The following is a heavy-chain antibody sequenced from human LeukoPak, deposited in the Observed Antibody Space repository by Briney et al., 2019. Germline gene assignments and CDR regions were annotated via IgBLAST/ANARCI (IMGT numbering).Heavy chain of an antibody. V-gene: IGHV1-8*01. CDR3: GRDNGDGAFDI. CDR2: MNPNSGNT. J-gene: IGHJ3*02. D-gene: IGHD4-17*01. CDR1: GYTFTSYD. Sequence: ASVKVSCKASGYTFTSYDINWVRQATGQGLEWMGWMNPNSGNTGYAQKLQGRVTMTRNTSISTAYMELRSLRSEDTAVYYCGRDNGDGAFDIWGQGTMVTVSS.